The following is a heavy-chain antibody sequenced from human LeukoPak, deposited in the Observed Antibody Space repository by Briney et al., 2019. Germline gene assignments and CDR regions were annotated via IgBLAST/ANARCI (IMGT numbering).Heavy chain of an antibody. CDR2: VRGKGYGATT. D-gene: IGHD4-23*01. Sequence: GGSLRLSCTASGFTFGDYAMSWVRQAPGKGLEWVGFVRGKGYGATTEYAVSVKGRFTISRDDSKSIAYLQMNSLKTDDTGVYYCTRGGYGGGSFDYWGQGTLVTVSS. V-gene: IGHV3-49*04. J-gene: IGHJ4*02. CDR3: TRGGYGGGSFDY. CDR1: GFTFGDYA.